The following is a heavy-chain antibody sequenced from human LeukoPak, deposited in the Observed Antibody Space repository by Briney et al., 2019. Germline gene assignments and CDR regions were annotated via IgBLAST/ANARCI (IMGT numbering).Heavy chain of an antibody. D-gene: IGHD1-1*01. CDR1: GVSFSSSW. V-gene: IGHV3-7*05. CDR2: IKQDGSEK. Sequence: GRSLRLSCAASGVSFSSSWMSWVRQAPGKGLEWVASIKQDGSEKYYVDFVKGRFSISRDNAKNSLYLQMNSLGADDTAVYYCAGGTGMDVWGQGTTVTVSS. CDR3: AGGTGMDV. J-gene: IGHJ6*02.